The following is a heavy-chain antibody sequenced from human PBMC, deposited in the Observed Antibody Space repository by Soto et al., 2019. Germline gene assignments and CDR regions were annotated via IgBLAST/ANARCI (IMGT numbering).Heavy chain of an antibody. J-gene: IGHJ4*02. CDR3: ARDLIAAAGDLDY. CDR2: INAGNGNT. D-gene: IGHD6-13*01. V-gene: IGHV1-3*01. CDR1: GYTFTSYA. Sequence: ASVKVSCKASGYTFTSYAMHWVRQAPGQRLEWMGWINAGNGNTKYSQKFQGRVTITRDTSASTAYMELSSLRPEDTAVYYCARDLIAAAGDLDYWGQGTLVTVSS.